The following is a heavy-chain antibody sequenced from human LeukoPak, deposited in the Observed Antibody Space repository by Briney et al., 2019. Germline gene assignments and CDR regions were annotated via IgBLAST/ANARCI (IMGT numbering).Heavy chain of an antibody. V-gene: IGHV3-30*18. Sequence: GRSLRLSCAASGFTFSSYGMHWVRQAPGKGLEWVAVISYDGSNKYYADSVKGRFTISRDNSKNTLYLQMNSLRAEDTAVYYCAKDLYSIGVVDYWGQGTLVTVSS. CDR2: ISYDGSNK. J-gene: IGHJ4*02. CDR3: AKDLYSIGVVDY. CDR1: GFTFSSYG. D-gene: IGHD3-3*01.